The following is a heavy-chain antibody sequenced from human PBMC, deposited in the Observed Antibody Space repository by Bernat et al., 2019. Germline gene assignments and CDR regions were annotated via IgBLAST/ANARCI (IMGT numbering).Heavy chain of an antibody. J-gene: IGHJ4*02. Sequence: QLQLQESGPGLVKPSETLSLTCSVSGGPISGGNSCWDWIRQPPGKGLEWIGSIYYGGNTYHNSSLKSRVTISVDTSKSQFSLKLSSVTAADTAVYYCARRAGGYDLLDYWGQGTRVTVSS. V-gene: IGHV4-39*01. CDR2: IYYGGNT. CDR1: GGPISGGNSC. CDR3: ARRAGGYDLLDY. D-gene: IGHD5-12*01.